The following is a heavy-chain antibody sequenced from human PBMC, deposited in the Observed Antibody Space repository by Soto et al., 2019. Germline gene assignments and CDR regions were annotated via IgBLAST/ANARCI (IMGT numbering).Heavy chain of an antibody. CDR3: AKERGLRRGNQYYFDY. CDR1: GFTFSSYG. D-gene: IGHD5-12*01. CDR2: ISYDGSNK. J-gene: IGHJ4*02. Sequence: QVQLVESGGGVVQPGRSLRLSCAASGFTFSSYGMHWVRQAPGKGLEWVAVISYDGSNKYYADSVKGRFTISRDNSKNTLYLQMNSLRAEDTAVYYCAKERGLRRGNQYYFDYGGQGTLVTVCS. V-gene: IGHV3-30*18.